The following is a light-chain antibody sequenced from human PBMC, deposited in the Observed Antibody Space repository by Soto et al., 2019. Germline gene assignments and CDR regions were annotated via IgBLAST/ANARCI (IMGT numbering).Light chain of an antibody. Sequence: QSALTQPASVSGSDGQSITISCTGTSSDVGGYNYVSWYQQHPGKAPKLMIYDVSNRPSGVSNRFSGSKSGNTASLSISGLQAEDEADYYCSSYTSSSTRVFGTGTKGHRP. V-gene: IGLV2-14*01. CDR3: SSYTSSSTRV. J-gene: IGLJ1*01. CDR2: DVS. CDR1: SSDVGGYNY.